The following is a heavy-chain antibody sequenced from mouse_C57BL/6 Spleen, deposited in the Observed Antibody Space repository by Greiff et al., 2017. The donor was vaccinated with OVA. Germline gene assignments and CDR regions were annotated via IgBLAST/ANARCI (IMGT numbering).Heavy chain of an antibody. J-gene: IGHJ2*01. Sequence: EVQLQQSGPELVKPGASVKISCKASGYTFTDYYMNWVKQSHGKSLEWIGDINPNNGGTSYNQKFKGKATLTVDKSSSTAYMELRSLTSEDSAVYYCAGGGSGYYFDYWGQGTTLTVSS. D-gene: IGHD3-2*02. V-gene: IGHV1-26*01. CDR3: AGGGSGYYFDY. CDR1: GYTFTDYY. CDR2: INPNNGGT.